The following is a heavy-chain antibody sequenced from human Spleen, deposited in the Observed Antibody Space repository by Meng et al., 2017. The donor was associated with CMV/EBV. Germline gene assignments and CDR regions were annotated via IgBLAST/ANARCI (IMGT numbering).Heavy chain of an antibody. J-gene: IGHJ4*02. V-gene: IGHV3-53*01. CDR2: IHYNDNT. D-gene: IGHD1-7*01. Sequence: GESLKISCAASGFTVTSTHMSWVRQAPGKGLEWVSIIHYNDNTYYADSVKGRFTISRDNSKNTLYLQMNSLRAEDTAVYYCARVVYHWNLVGNDYWGQGTLVTVSS. CDR1: GFTVTSTH. CDR3: ARVVYHWNLVGNDY.